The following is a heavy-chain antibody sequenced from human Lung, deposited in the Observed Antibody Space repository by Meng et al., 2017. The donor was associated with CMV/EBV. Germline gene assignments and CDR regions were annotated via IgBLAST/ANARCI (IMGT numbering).Heavy chain of an antibody. V-gene: IGHV1-2*02. CDR1: GYTFTGYY. CDR3: ARGPFYYYGMDV. J-gene: IGHJ6*02. D-gene: IGHD3-10*01. CDR2: ITPNSGGT. Sequence: ATXXVSXKSSGYTFTGYYIHWVRQAPGQGLEWMGWITPNSGGTNYAQKFLGRVIMTRDTSISTAYMELSRLRSDDTAVYYCARGPFYYYGMDVWGQETSVTVSS.